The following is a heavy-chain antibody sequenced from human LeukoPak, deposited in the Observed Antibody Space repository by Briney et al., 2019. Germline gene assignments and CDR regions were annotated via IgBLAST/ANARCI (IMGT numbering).Heavy chain of an antibody. J-gene: IGHJ6*02. D-gene: IGHD2-15*01. Sequence: SETLSLTCTVSGGSISSYYWSWIRQPPGKGLEWLGYIDYSGSTNYNPSLKSRVTISVDTSKTQFSLKLSSVTAADTAVYYCARQARYCSGGSCYSDYYYYYGMDVWGQGTTVTVSS. CDR1: GGSISSYY. CDR2: IDYSGST. V-gene: IGHV4-59*01. CDR3: ARQARYCSGGSCYSDYYYYYGMDV.